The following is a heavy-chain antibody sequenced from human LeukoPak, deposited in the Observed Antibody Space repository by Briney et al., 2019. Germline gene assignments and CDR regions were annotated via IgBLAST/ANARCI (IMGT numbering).Heavy chain of an antibody. D-gene: IGHD2-2*02. V-gene: IGHV3-23*01. J-gene: IGHJ4*02. CDR3: AKDRYCSSTSCYTKYYFDY. CDR1: GFTFSSYA. CDR2: ISGSGGST. Sequence: GGSLRLSCAASGFTFSSYAMSWVRQAPGKGLEWVSAISGSGGSTYYADSVKGRFTISRDNSKNTLYLQMNSLRAEDTAVYYCAKDRYCSSTSCYTKYYFDYWGQGTLVTVSS.